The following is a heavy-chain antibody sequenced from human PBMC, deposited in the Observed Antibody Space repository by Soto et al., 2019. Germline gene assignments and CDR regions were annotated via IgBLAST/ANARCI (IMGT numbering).Heavy chain of an antibody. V-gene: IGHV1-8*01. J-gene: IGHJ5*02. Sequence: QVQLVQSGAEVKKPGASVKVSCKASGYTFTSYDINWVRQATGQGLEWMGWMNPNSGNTGYAQKFQGRVTMTRNTSISTAYMELSSLRSEDTAVYYCARTYPGDCSGGSCYSGGWFDPWGQGTLVTVSS. CDR3: ARTYPGDCSGGSCYSGGWFDP. D-gene: IGHD2-15*01. CDR1: GYTFTSYD. CDR2: MNPNSGNT.